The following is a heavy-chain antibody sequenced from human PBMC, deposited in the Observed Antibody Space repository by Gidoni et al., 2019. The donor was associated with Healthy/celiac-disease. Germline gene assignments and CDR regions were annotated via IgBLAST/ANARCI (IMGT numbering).Heavy chain of an antibody. CDR3: ARSYYDSSGYYRCYYYYGMDV. Sequence: QVQLQESGPGLVKPSQTLSITCTVSGGSISSGSYYWSWIRQPAGKGLEWIGRIYTSGSTHYNPSLKSRVTISVDTSKNQFSLKLSSVTAADTAVYYCARSYYDSSGYYRCYYYYGMDVWGQGTTVTVSS. V-gene: IGHV4-61*02. CDR2: IYTSGST. D-gene: IGHD3-22*01. J-gene: IGHJ6*02. CDR1: GGSISSGSYY.